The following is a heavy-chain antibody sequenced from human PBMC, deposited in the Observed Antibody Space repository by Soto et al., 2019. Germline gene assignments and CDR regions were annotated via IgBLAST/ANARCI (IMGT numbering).Heavy chain of an antibody. CDR3: TRCHYGDSQSY. V-gene: IGHV1-46*03. J-gene: IGHJ4*02. Sequence: ASVKVSCKASGYTFTSYYIHWVRQAPGQGLEWVGLVNPSSGDTNYAQKFRGRVTMTRDTSTSTVYMELSSLRSEDTAVYYCTRCHYGDSQSYWGQGTLVTVSS. D-gene: IGHD4-17*01. CDR1: GYTFTSYY. CDR2: VNPSSGDT.